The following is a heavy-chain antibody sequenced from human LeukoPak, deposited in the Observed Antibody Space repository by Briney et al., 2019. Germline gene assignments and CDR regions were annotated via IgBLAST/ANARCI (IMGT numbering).Heavy chain of an antibody. CDR2: IIPIFGTA. CDR1: GGTFSSYA. V-gene: IGHV1-69*01. Sequence: SVKVSCKASGGTFSSYAISWVRKAPGQGLEWMGGIIPIFGTANYAQKFQGRVTITADESTSTAYMELSSLRSEDTAVYYCARGSMVRGWDYFDYWGQGTLVTVSS. J-gene: IGHJ4*02. D-gene: IGHD3-10*01. CDR3: ARGSMVRGWDYFDY.